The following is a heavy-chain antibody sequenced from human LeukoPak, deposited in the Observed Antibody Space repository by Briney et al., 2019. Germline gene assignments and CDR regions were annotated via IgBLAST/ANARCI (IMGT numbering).Heavy chain of an antibody. Sequence: SETLSLTCTVSGGSISSGDYYWSWIRQPPGKGLEWIGYIYYSGSTYYNPSLKSRVTISVDTSKNQFSLKLSSVTAADTAVYYCARAFSGGSYYYYYGMDVWGQGTTVTVSS. J-gene: IGHJ6*02. CDR3: ARAFSGGSYYYYYGMDV. V-gene: IGHV4-30-4*01. CDR2: IYYSGST. D-gene: IGHD2-15*01. CDR1: GGSISSGDYY.